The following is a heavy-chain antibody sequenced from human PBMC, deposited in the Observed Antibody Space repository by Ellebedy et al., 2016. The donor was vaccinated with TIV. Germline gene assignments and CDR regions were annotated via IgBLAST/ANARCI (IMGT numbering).Heavy chain of an antibody. CDR2: IYYSGST. Sequence: MPSETLSLTCTVSGGSISSSSYYWGWIRQPPGKGLEWIGSIYYSGSTYYNPSLKRRVTISVDTSKNQFSLKLSSVTAADTAVYYCASCSGYDLDSLGAFDIWGQGTMVTVSS. CDR3: ASCSGYDLDSLGAFDI. D-gene: IGHD5-12*01. J-gene: IGHJ3*02. V-gene: IGHV4-39*01. CDR1: GGSISSSSYY.